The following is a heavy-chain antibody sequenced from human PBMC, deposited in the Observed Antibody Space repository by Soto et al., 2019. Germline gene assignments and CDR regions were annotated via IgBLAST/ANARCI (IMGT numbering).Heavy chain of an antibody. CDR2: IYQSGSA. Sequence: SETLSLTCAVSGDSISSGGYSWSWIRQPPGKGLEWIGYIYQSGSAFYNPSLKSRATISVDTSKNHFSLKLSSLTAADTAVYYCVRGDATVTSASQQFDYWGPGTLVTVS. CDR3: VRGDATVTSASQQFDY. D-gene: IGHD4-17*01. J-gene: IGHJ4*02. V-gene: IGHV4-30-2*01. CDR1: GDSISSGGYS.